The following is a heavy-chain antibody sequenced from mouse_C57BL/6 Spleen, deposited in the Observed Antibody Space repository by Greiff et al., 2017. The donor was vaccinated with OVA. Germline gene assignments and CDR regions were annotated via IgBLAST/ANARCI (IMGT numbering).Heavy chain of an antibody. Sequence: VKLQQPGAELVKPGASVKLSCKASGYTFTSYWMHWVKQRPGQGLEWIGMIHPNSGSTNYNEKFKSKATLTVDKSSSTAYMQLSSLTSEDSAVYYCARRGYDYDPLDVWGTGTTVTVSS. D-gene: IGHD2-4*01. CDR1: GYTFTSYW. J-gene: IGHJ1*03. V-gene: IGHV1-64*01. CDR3: ARRGYDYDPLDV. CDR2: IHPNSGST.